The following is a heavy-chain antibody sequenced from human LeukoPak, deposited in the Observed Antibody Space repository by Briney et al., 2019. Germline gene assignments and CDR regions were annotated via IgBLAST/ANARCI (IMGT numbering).Heavy chain of an antibody. J-gene: IGHJ4*02. Sequence: GGSLRLSCAASGFTFRSYAMSWVRQAPGKGLEWVSVISSTGGSTYYADSVKGRFTISRDNSKNTLYLQVNSLRAEDTAVYYCAKGGKWDVTPFDYWGQGTLVTVSS. V-gene: IGHV3-23*01. D-gene: IGHD1-26*01. CDR1: GFTFRSYA. CDR3: AKGGKWDVTPFDY. CDR2: ISSTGGST.